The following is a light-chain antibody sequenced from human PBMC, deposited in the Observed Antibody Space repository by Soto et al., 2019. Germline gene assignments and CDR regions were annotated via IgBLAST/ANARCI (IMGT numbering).Light chain of an antibody. J-gene: IGLJ1*01. CDR2: EVS. CDR3: SSYTRSDIFV. V-gene: IGLV2-14*01. Sequence: QSALTQPASVSGSPGQSITISCTGTSSDVGGYNYVSWYQQHPGKAPKLMIFEVSNRPSGVSNRFSGSKSGNTASLTISGLQAEDEADYYCSSYTRSDIFVFGTGTKVTV. CDR1: SSDVGGYNY.